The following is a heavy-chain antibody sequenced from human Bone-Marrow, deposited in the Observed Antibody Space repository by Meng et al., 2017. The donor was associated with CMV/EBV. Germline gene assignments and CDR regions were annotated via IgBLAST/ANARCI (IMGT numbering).Heavy chain of an antibody. D-gene: IGHD2-2*01. CDR3: ARHVTLGYCSSTSCYPYYGMDV. CDR2: ISSSSSYI. CDR1: GFTFDDYG. V-gene: IGHV3-21*01. Sequence: GESLKISCAASGFTFDDYGMNWVRQAPGKGLEWVSSISSSSSYIYYADSVKGRLTISRDNAKNSLYLQMNSLRAEDTAVYYCARHVTLGYCSSTSCYPYYGMDVWGQGNTVNFS. J-gene: IGHJ6*01.